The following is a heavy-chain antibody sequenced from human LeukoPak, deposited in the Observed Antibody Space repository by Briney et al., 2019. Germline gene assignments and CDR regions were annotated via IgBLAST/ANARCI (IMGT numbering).Heavy chain of an antibody. J-gene: IGHJ4*02. CDR2: ISYEGGNT. CDR1: GLTFSSYA. Sequence: PGGSLRLSCAPSGLTFSSYAMHWVRLTSGKGLEWVAVISYEGGNTYYADSVKGRFTISRDNSKNTLYLKLNSLRAEDTAVYCCGRDSTYYYGSGSSGPHYFDYWGRGTLVTVSS. D-gene: IGHD3-10*01. V-gene: IGHV3-30*01. CDR3: GRDSTYYYGSGSSGPHYFDY.